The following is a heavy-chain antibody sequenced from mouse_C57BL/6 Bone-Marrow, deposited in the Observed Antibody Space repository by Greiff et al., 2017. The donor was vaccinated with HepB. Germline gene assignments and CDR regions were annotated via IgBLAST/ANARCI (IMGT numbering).Heavy chain of an antibody. D-gene: IGHD1-2*01. V-gene: IGHV1-63*01. CDR1: GYTFTNYW. Sequence: QVQLKESGAELVRPGTSVKMSCKASGYTFTNYWIGWVKQRPGHGLEWIGDIYPGGGYTNYNEKFKGKATLTADKSSSTAYMQISSLTSEDSAVCYCAWGPYGGYYFDDWGKGTTLTVSS. CDR3: AWGPYGGYYFDD. CDR2: IYPGGGYT. J-gene: IGHJ2*01.